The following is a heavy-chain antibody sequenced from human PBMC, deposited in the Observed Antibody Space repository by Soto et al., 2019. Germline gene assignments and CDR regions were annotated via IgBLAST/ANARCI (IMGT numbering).Heavy chain of an antibody. D-gene: IGHD5-18*01. CDR1: GSSISTYS. J-gene: IGHJ4*02. CDR2: IDYSGNT. CDR3: ARSPPAMLSPNI. V-gene: IGHV4-59*01. Sequence: SETLSLTCTVSGSSISTYSWSWIRQPPGKGLEWIGYIDYSGNTNYNPSLKSRVTLSVDTSKNQFSLKLTSATAADTAVYYCARSPPAMLSPNIWGQGTLVTVSS.